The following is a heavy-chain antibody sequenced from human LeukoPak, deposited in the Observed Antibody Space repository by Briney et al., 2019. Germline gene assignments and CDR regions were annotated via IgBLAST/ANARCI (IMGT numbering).Heavy chain of an antibody. CDR3: ARGQRSYYYYYMDV. CDR2: IIPIFGTA. CDR1: GGTFSSYA. V-gene: IGHV1-69*01. Sequence: GASVKVSCKASGGTFSSYAISWVRQAPGQGLEWMEGIIPIFGTANYAQKFQGRVTITADESTSTAYMELSSLRSEDTAVYYCARGQRSYYYYYMDVWGKGTTVTVSS. D-gene: IGHD6-25*01. J-gene: IGHJ6*03.